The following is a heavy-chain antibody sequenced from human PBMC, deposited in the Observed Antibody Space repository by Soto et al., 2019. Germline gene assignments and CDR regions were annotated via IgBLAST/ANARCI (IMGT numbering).Heavy chain of an antibody. CDR1: GGTFSSYA. Sequence: ASVKVSCKASGGTFSSYAISWVRQAPGQGLEWMGGIIPIFGTANYAQKFQGRVTITADESTSTAYMELSSLRSEDTAVYYCAGTPYYYDSSGYCGPGGYYYGMDVWGQGTTVTVSS. V-gene: IGHV1-69*13. D-gene: IGHD3-22*01. J-gene: IGHJ6*02. CDR3: AGTPYYYDSSGYCGPGGYYYGMDV. CDR2: IIPIFGTA.